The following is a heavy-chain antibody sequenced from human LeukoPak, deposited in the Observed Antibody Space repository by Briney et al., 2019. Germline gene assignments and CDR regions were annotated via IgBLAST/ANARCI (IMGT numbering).Heavy chain of an antibody. CDR2: IYYSGST. CDR1: GGSISSYY. D-gene: IGHD6-19*01. J-gene: IGHJ4*02. Sequence: SETLSLTCTVSGGSISSYYWSWIRQPPGKGLEWIGYIYYSGSTNYNPSLKSRVTISVDTSKNQFSLKLSSVTAADTAVYCCARYIAVAAYFDYWGQGTLVTVSS. V-gene: IGHV4-59*01. CDR3: ARYIAVAAYFDY.